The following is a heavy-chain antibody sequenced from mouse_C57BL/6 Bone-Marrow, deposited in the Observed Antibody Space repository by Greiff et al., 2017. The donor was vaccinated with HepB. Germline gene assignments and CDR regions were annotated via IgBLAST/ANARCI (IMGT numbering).Heavy chain of an antibody. V-gene: IGHV1-69*01. CDR2: IDPSDSYT. Sequence: QVQLQQPGAELVMPGASVKLSCKASGYTFTSYWMHWVKQRPGQGLEWIGEIDPSDSYTNYNQKFKGKSTLTVDKSSSTAYMQLSSLTSEDSAVYYCACLLDFDYWGQGTTLTVSS. D-gene: IGHD2-1*01. CDR1: GYTFTSYW. CDR3: ACLLDFDY. J-gene: IGHJ2*01.